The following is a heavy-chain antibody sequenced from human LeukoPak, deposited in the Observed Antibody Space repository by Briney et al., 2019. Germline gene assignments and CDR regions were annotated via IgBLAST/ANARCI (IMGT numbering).Heavy chain of an antibody. CDR3: ASHTYYDFWSGYSLYFDY. D-gene: IGHD3-3*01. CDR2: IYYSGST. V-gene: IGHV4-39*01. CDR1: GGSISSSSYY. Sequence: NPSETLSLTCTVSGGSISSSSYYWGWIRQPPGKGLEWIGSIYYSGSTYYNPSLKSRVTISVDTSKNQLSLKLSSVTAADTAVYYCASHTYYDFWSGYSLYFDYWGQGTLVTVSS. J-gene: IGHJ4*02.